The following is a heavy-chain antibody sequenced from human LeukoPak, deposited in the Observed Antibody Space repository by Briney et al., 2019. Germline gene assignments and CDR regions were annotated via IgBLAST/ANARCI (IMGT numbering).Heavy chain of an antibody. J-gene: IGHJ4*02. D-gene: IGHD6-13*01. Sequence: GGSLRLSCAASGFTFSNAWMSWVRQAPGKGLEWVSAISGSGGSTYYADSVKGRSTISRDNSKNTLYLQMNSLRAEDTAVYYCAKGGTAADYYFDYWGQGTLVTVSS. CDR2: ISGSGGST. CDR1: GFTFSNAW. CDR3: AKGGTAADYYFDY. V-gene: IGHV3-23*01.